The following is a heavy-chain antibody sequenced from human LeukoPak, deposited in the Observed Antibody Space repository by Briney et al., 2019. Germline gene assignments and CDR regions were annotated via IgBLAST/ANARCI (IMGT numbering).Heavy chain of an antibody. Sequence: GGSLRLSCAASGFTFSSYEMNWVRPAPGKGLEWVSYISSSSSTIYYADSVKGRFTISRDNAKNSPYLQMNSLRAEDTAVYYCARATGIAVAGTGYYWGQGTLVTVSS. CDR2: ISSSSSTI. J-gene: IGHJ4*02. CDR3: ARATGIAVAGTGYY. CDR1: GFTFSSYE. D-gene: IGHD6-19*01. V-gene: IGHV3-48*01.